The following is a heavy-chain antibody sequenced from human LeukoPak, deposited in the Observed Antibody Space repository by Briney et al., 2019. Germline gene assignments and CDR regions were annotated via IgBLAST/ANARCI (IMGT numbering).Heavy chain of an antibody. J-gene: IGHJ4*02. Sequence: ASVKVSCKASGYTFTGYYMHWVRQAPGQGLEWMGWINPNSGGTNYAQKFQGRVTMTRDTSISTVYMELSSLRSEDTAVYCCARESGSGWYYWGQGTLVTVSS. V-gene: IGHV1-2*02. D-gene: IGHD6-19*01. CDR3: ARESGSGWYY. CDR2: INPNSGGT. CDR1: GYTFTGYY.